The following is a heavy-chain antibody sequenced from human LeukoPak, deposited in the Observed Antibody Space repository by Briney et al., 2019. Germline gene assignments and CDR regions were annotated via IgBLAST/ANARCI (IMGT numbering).Heavy chain of an antibody. CDR1: GFTVSSNY. D-gene: IGHD1-26*01. J-gene: IGHJ4*02. CDR2: I. Sequence: PGGSLRLSCAASGFTVSSNYMPWVRQAPGKGLECVSVIKGRFTIFRDSSKNTLYLQMNSLRGEDTAVYYCARASGIDYTDMVDSWGQGTLVTVSA. CDR3: ARASGIDYTDMVDS. V-gene: IGHV3-53*01.